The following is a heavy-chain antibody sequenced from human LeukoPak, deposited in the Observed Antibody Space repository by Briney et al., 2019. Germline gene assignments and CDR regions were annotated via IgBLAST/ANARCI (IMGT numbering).Heavy chain of an antibody. CDR1: GFTFGDYA. CDR2: ISDSGGVI. V-gene: IGHV3-23*01. J-gene: IGHJ4*02. D-gene: IGHD5-24*01. CDR3: AKRLRDGYNSPIDF. Sequence: GGSLRLSCTASGFTFGDYAMSWVRQAPGKGLEWVSGISDSGGVIDYADSVKGRFTISRDTSKNTLHLQMNSLRAEDTAVYYCAKRLRDGYNSPIDFWGQGTLVTVSS.